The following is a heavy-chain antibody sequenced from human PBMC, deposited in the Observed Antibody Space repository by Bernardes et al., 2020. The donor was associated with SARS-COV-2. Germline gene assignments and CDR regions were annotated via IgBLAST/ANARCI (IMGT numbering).Heavy chain of an antibody. D-gene: IGHD5-18*01. Sequence: SQTLSLTCAISGDSVSSNSAAWNWIRQSPSRGLEWLGRTYYRSKWYNDYAVSVKSRITINPDTSKNQFSLQLNSVTPEDTAVYYCARVGRGYSYGNPYYYYGMDVWGQGTTVTVSS. J-gene: IGHJ6*02. CDR3: ARVGRGYSYGNPYYYYGMDV. V-gene: IGHV6-1*01. CDR1: GDSVSSNSAA. CDR2: TYYRSKWYN.